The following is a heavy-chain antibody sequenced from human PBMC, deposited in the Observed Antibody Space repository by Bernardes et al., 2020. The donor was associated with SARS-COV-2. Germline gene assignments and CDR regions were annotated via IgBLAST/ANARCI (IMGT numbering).Heavy chain of an antibody. J-gene: IGHJ5*02. CDR1: GGSISSHQ. CDR3: ARRINMGTPSPDQNNWFDP. V-gene: IGHV4-59*08. D-gene: IGHD3-3*02. Sequence: SETLSLTCTVSGGSISSHQRNWIRQSPGRGLEWIANVDYSGTTLYNPALASRATISVDTSRNQFSLKLSSLTAADTATYYCARRINMGTPSPDQNNWFDPWGQGTLVTVSS. CDR2: VDYSGTT.